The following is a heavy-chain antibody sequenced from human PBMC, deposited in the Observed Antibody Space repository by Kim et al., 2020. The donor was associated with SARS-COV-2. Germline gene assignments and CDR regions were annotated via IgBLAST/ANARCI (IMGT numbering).Heavy chain of an antibody. V-gene: IGHV1-2*02. Sequence: ASVKVSCKASGYTFTDYYIHWVRQAPGKGLEWMGCINADSGGTHYAQKFRGRVTMTTDTSINTAHMELTGLRSDDTAVFYCARDWADNSFDCWGQGTLVTVS. J-gene: IGHJ4*02. CDR1: GYTFTDYY. CDR2: INADSGGT. CDR3: ARDWADNSFDC. D-gene: IGHD7-27*01.